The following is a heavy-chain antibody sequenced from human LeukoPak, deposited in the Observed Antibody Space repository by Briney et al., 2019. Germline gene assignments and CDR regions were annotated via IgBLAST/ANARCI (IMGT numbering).Heavy chain of an antibody. CDR3: AKDRGVVVAATYYFDY. Sequence: GGSLRLSCAASGFTFSSYGMHWVRQAPAKGLERVAVISYDGSNKYYADSVKGRFTISRDNSKNTLYLQMNSLRAEDTAVYYCAKDRGVVVAATYYFDYWGQGTLVTVSS. CDR1: GFTFSSYG. V-gene: IGHV3-30*18. CDR2: ISYDGSNK. J-gene: IGHJ4*02. D-gene: IGHD2-15*01.